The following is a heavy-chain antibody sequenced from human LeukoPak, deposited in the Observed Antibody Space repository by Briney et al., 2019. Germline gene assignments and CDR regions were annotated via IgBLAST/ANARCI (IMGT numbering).Heavy chain of an antibody. V-gene: IGHV3-30*02. CDR2: IRYDGNNK. Sequence: GGSLRLSCAASGFTFSDYSMHWVRQAPGKGLNWVAFIRYDGNNKYYADSVKGRFTISRDNSKNMLYLEMNSLSTEDTAVYYCASLGEQWLVQYLHYWGQGTLVTVSS. CDR3: ASLGEQWLVQYLHY. J-gene: IGHJ4*02. D-gene: IGHD6-19*01. CDR1: GFTFSDYS.